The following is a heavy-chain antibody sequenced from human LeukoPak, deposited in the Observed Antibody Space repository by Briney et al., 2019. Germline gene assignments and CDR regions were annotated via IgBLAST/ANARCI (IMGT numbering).Heavy chain of an antibody. CDR2: IYYSGST. D-gene: IGHD3-3*01. J-gene: IGHJ3*02. Sequence: SETLSLTCTVPGGSISSSSYYWGWIRQPPGKGLEWIGSIYYSGSTYYNPSLKSRVTISVDTFKNQFSLKLRSVTAADTAVYYCARRGFYYDFWSGYYSGHAFDIWGQGTMVTVSS. CDR1: GGSISSSSYY. CDR3: ARRGFYYDFWSGYYSGHAFDI. V-gene: IGHV4-39*01.